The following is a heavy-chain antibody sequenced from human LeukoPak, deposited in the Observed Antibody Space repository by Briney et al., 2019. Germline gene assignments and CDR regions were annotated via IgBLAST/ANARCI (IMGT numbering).Heavy chain of an antibody. Sequence: SETLSLTCTVSGGSLSAYYWIWIRQPAGKGLEWIGRIHSSGSTSYNPSLKSRVTISVDTSKNQFSLKLSSVTAADTAVYYCARVWEYYDSSGYLDYWGQGTLVTVSS. D-gene: IGHD3-22*01. CDR3: ARVWEYYDSSGYLDY. J-gene: IGHJ4*02. CDR1: GGSLSAYY. CDR2: IHSSGST. V-gene: IGHV4-4*07.